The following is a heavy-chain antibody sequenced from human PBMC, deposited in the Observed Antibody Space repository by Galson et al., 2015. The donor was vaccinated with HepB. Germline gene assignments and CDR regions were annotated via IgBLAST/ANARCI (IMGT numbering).Heavy chain of an antibody. Sequence: FSSYAMSWVRQAPGKGLEWVSAISGSGGSTYYADSVKGRFTISRDNSKNTLYLQMNSLRAEDTAVYYCAKFPTVTPLVVMDVWGQGTTVTVSS. CDR2: ISGSGGST. J-gene: IGHJ6*02. D-gene: IGHD4-17*01. CDR1: FSSYA. V-gene: IGHV3-23*01. CDR3: AKFPTVTPLVVMDV.